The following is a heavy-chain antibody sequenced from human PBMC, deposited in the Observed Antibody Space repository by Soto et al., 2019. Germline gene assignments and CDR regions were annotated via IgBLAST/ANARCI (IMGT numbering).Heavy chain of an antibody. CDR3: ARGVWELTHLDY. CDR2: IYYSGRT. D-gene: IGHD1-26*01. CDR1: GGSISCGGCY. J-gene: IGHJ4*02. V-gene: IGHV4-31*03. Sequence: LSLTCTVSGGSISCGGCYWSSIRQHPGKALEWIGYIYYSGRTYYNPSLKSRVTMSVDTSKNQFSLKLSSVTAADTAVYYCARGVWELTHLDYWGQGTLVTVSS.